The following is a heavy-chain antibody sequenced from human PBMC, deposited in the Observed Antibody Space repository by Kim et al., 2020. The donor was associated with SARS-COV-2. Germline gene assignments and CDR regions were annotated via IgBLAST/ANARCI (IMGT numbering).Heavy chain of an antibody. V-gene: IGHV3-23*01. J-gene: IGHJ2*01. D-gene: IGHD3-9*01. CDR3: AKARDYDNNYWYFDF. Sequence: AKSVKGRFAISRDKSKNTLYLKMNGLRADDTAVYYCAKARDYDNNYWYFDFWGRGTLVTVSS.